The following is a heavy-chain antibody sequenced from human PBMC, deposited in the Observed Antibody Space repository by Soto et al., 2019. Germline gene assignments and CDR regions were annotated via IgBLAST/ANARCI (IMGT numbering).Heavy chain of an antibody. CDR3: ARGASSAGAIYYYYGMDV. CDR2: IIPILGIA. J-gene: IGHJ6*02. V-gene: IGHV1-69*02. Sequence: QVQLVQSGAEVKKPGSSVKVSCKASGGTFSSYTISWVRQATGQVLEWMGRIIPILGIANYAQKFQGRVTITADKSTSTAYMELSSLRSEDTAVYYCARGASSAGAIYYYYGMDVWGQGTTVTVSS. CDR1: GGTFSSYT. D-gene: IGHD1-26*01.